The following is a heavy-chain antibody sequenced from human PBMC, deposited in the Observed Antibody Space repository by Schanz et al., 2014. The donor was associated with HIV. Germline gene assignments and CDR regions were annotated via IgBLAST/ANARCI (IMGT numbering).Heavy chain of an antibody. CDR2: ISWNSGSI. J-gene: IGHJ6*02. CDR1: GFTFDDYA. D-gene: IGHD6-6*01. V-gene: IGHV3-9*01. CDR3: ANTEFPYSSSSDYYYGMDV. Sequence: EVQLVESGGGLVQPGRSLSLSCAASGFTFDDYAMHWVRQAPGNGLEWVSGISWNSGSIGYADSVKGRFTISRDNAKKTLYLQMNSLRAEDTAVYYCANTEFPYSSSSDYYYGMDVWGQGTTVTVSS.